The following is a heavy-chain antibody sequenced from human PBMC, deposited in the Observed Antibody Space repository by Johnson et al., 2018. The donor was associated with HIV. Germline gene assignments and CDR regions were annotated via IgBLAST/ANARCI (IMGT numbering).Heavy chain of an antibody. D-gene: IGHD1-26*01. CDR1: GFTFDDYG. CDR2: INWNGGST. Sequence: VQLVESGGGVVRPGGSLRLSCAASGFTFDDYGMTWVRQAPGKGLEWVSGINWNGGSTGYADSVKGRFTISRDDAKNSLYLHMNSLRAEDTALYYCARVWSGSYYSNAFDIWGQGTMVTVSS. J-gene: IGHJ3*02. V-gene: IGHV3-20*04. CDR3: ARVWSGSYYSNAFDI.